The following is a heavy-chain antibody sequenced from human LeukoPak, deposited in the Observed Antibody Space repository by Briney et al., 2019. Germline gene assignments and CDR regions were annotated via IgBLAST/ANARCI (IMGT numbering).Heavy chain of an antibody. V-gene: IGHV1-46*01. Sequence: ASVKVSCKASGGTFSSYAISWVRQAPGQGLEWMGIINPSGGSTIYAQKFQGRVTMTRDMSTSTVYMELSSLRSEDTAVYYCARDPKDDTSGYYYFDYWGQGTLVTVSS. CDR3: ARDPKDDTSGYYYFDY. D-gene: IGHD3-22*01. CDR2: INPSGGST. J-gene: IGHJ4*02. CDR1: GGTFSSYA.